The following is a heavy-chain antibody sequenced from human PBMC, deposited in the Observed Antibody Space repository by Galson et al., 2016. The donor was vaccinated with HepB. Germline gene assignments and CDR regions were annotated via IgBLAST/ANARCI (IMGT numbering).Heavy chain of an antibody. J-gene: IGHJ3*02. Sequence: SLRLSCAASGFTFSTYWMHWVRQAPGKGLVWVARIKNDGSSTSYADSVKGRFTISRDNAKNPLYLQMNSLRAEDTAVYYCARAQHHVLRFLEWLLWSAFDIWGQGTMVTVSS. CDR3: ARAQHHVLRFLEWLLWSAFDI. V-gene: IGHV3-74*01. D-gene: IGHD3-3*01. CDR2: IKNDGSST. CDR1: GFTFSTYW.